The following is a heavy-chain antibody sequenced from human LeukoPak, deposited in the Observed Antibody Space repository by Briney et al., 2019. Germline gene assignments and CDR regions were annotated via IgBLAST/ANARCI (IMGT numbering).Heavy chain of an antibody. CDR1: GFTLSSYA. V-gene: IGHV3-53*01. CDR3: ATIYF. Sequence: GGSLRLSCAASGFTLSSYAMSWVRQAPGKGLEWVSVIYSAGATYYADSVKGRFTISRDNSKNTLYLQMNSLRAEDTAVYYCATIYFWGQGTLVTVSS. D-gene: IGHD2-2*02. J-gene: IGHJ4*02. CDR2: IYSAGAT.